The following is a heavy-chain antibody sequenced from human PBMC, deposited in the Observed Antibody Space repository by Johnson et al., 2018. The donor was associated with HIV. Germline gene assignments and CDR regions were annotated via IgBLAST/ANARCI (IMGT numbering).Heavy chain of an antibody. CDR1: GFTVSTNS. CDR3: ASSRYSRRWYEYSGFDI. Sequence: EVQLVESGGGLVQTGGSLRLSCAASGFTVSTNSLIWVRQAPGKGLEWVSVIYSDGSTYYADSVQGRFTVSRDNSQNLLYLQLSSLRAEDTAVYYCASSRYSRRWYEYSGFDIWGQGTMVTVSS. V-gene: IGHV3-66*01. J-gene: IGHJ3*02. D-gene: IGHD6-13*01. CDR2: IYSDGST.